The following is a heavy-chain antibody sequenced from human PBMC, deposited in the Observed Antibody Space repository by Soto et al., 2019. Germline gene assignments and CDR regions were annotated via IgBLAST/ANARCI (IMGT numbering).Heavy chain of an antibody. V-gene: IGHV4-30-2*01. Sequence: TLSLTCGVSGGFISSGGYSWSWIRQPPGKGLEWIGYIYHSGNTYYNPSLKSRVTISVDRSKNQFSLKLSSVTAADTAVYYCARVSPGGEFFDYWGEGTLVTVSS. CDR1: GGFISSGGYS. CDR3: ARVSPGGEFFDY. CDR2: IYHSGNT. D-gene: IGHD3-10*01. J-gene: IGHJ4*02.